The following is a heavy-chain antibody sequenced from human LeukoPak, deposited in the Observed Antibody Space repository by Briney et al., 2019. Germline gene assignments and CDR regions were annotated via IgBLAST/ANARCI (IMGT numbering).Heavy chain of an antibody. CDR2: IKQDGSEK. D-gene: IGHD6-13*01. Sequence: GGSLRLSCAASGFTFSSYWMSRVRQAPGKGLEWVANIKQDGSEKYYVDSVKGRFTISRDNAKNSLYLQMNSLRAEDTAVYYCARDKGKQQLVQDYWGQGTLVTVSS. V-gene: IGHV3-7*01. CDR3: ARDKGKQQLVQDY. J-gene: IGHJ4*02. CDR1: GFTFSSYW.